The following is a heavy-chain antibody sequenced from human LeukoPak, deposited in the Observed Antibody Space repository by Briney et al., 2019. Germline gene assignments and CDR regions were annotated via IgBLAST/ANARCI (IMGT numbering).Heavy chain of an antibody. V-gene: IGHV3-23*01. J-gene: IGHJ4*02. CDR3: AKHDYSNFYYFDY. D-gene: IGHD4-11*01. Sequence: PGGSLRLSCAASGFTFSSYAMSWVRQAPGKGLEWVSAISGSGGSTYYADSVKGRFTVSRDNSKNTLYLQMNSLRAEDTAVYYCAKHDYSNFYYFDYWGQGTLVTVSA. CDR2: ISGSGGST. CDR1: GFTFSSYA.